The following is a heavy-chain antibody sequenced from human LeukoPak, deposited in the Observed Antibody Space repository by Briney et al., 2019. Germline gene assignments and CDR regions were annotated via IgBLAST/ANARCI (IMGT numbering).Heavy chain of an antibody. Sequence: GGSLRLSCAASGFTFSSYWMHWVRQGPGKGLVWVSRISSDGRTTSYADSVKGRFTISRDNAKNTLYLQMNSLRVEDTAVYYCARDSRYDYDSRNYDNVAFDMWGQGTMVTVSS. J-gene: IGHJ3*02. CDR2: ISSDGRTT. CDR3: ARDSRYDYDSRNYDNVAFDM. CDR1: GFTFSSYW. V-gene: IGHV3-74*01. D-gene: IGHD3-10*01.